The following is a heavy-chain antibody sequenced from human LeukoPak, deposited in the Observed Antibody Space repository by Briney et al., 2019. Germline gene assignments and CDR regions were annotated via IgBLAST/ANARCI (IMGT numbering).Heavy chain of an antibody. J-gene: IGHJ4*02. CDR1: GLTFSSYA. D-gene: IGHD1-20*01. Sequence: PGGSLRLSCAASGLTFSSYAMSWVRQAPGKGLEWVSAISGSGGSTYYADSVKGRFTISRDNSKNTLYLQMNSLRAEDTAVYYCAKVRTNWNDADFDYWGQGTLVTVSS. V-gene: IGHV3-23*01. CDR3: AKVRTNWNDADFDY. CDR2: ISGSGGST.